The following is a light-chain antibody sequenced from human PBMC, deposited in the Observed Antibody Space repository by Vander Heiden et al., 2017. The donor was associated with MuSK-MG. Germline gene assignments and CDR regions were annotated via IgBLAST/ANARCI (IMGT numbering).Light chain of an antibody. CDR1: QSVTSSY. Sequence: EIVLTQSPGTLSLSPGERATLSCRASQSVTSSYLAWYQQKPGQAPRLLIYDASSRATGIPDRFSGSGSGPDFTLTISRLEPEDFAVYYCQQYGNSPYTFGQGTKLEIK. CDR2: DAS. J-gene: IGKJ2*01. V-gene: IGKV3-20*01. CDR3: QQYGNSPYT.